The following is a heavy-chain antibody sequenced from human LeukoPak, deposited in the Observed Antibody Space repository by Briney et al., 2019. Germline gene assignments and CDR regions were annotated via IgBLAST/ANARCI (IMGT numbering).Heavy chain of an antibody. CDR2: IRNKANGGTA. J-gene: IGHJ4*02. Sequence: GGSLRLSCTASGFTFSDYAMTWVRQAPGKGLEWVSFIRNKANGGTADYAASVKGRFTISRDDSKTIAYLQMNSLKTEDTAVYFCSRAYSTGWLGINDYWGQGTLVTVSS. V-gene: IGHV3-49*04. D-gene: IGHD6-19*01. CDR1: GFTFSDYA. CDR3: SRAYSTGWLGINDY.